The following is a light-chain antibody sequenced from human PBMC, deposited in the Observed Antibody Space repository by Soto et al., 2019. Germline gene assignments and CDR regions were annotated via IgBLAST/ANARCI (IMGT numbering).Light chain of an antibody. CDR1: SSDVGAYNY. CDR3: SSYTTSRAYV. Sequence: QSALTQHASVSGSPGQSITISCTGTSSDVGAYNYVSWYQQQSGKAPKLMIHEVSNRPSGVSNRFSGSKSGNTASLTISGLQAEDEADYYCSSYTTSRAYVFGIGTKLTVL. V-gene: IGLV2-14*01. J-gene: IGLJ1*01. CDR2: EVS.